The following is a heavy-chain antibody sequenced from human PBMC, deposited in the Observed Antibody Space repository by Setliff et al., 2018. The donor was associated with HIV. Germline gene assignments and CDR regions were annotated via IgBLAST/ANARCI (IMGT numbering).Heavy chain of an antibody. D-gene: IGHD3-22*01. Sequence: SETLSLTCTVSGGSISSNSYSWGWIRQPPGKGLEWIGSIYHSGSTYNNPSLKSRVTISVDTSKNQFSLKLTSVTAADTAAYYCARTAIDYYESSGYYHDAFDTWGRGSMVTVSS. CDR2: IYHSGST. J-gene: IGHJ3*02. V-gene: IGHV4-39*01. CDR1: GGSISSNSYS. CDR3: ARTAIDYYESSGYYHDAFDT.